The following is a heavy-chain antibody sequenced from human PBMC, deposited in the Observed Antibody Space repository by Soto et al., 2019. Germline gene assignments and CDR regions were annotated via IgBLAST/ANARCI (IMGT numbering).Heavy chain of an antibody. V-gene: IGHV1-69*12. CDR1: GGTFSSYA. J-gene: IGHJ6*02. CDR2: IIPIFGTA. CDR3: ASSVAKYYYYGMDV. Sequence: QVQLVQSGAEVKKPGSSVKVSCKASGGTFSSYAISWVRQAPGQGLEWMGGIIPIFGTANYAQKFQGRVTITADEPTSTDDMELSSLRSEDTAVYYCASSVAKYYYYGMDVWGQGTTVTVSS. D-gene: IGHD5-12*01.